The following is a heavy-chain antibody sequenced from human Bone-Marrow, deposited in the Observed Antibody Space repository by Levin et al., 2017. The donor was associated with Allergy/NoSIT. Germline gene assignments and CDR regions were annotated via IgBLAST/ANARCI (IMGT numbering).Heavy chain of an antibody. D-gene: IGHD3-10*01. Sequence: SETLSLTCTVSGDSINSHNSFWGWIRQPPGTGLEWIGCIFYSGSTYYNPSLKSRVTISVDTSKSRFSLKLESVTAADTAVYYCARDVYGSGSVDGLDIWGQGTRVTVSS. CDR1: GDSINSHNSF. J-gene: IGHJ3*02. V-gene: IGHV4-39*01. CDR2: IFYSGST. CDR3: ARDVYGSGSVDGLDI.